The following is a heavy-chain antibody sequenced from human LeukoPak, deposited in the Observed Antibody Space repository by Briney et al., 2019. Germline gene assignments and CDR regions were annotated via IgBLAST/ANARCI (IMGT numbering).Heavy chain of an antibody. CDR1: GYTITGYY. J-gene: IGHJ4*02. CDR3: GRDRHWNQGNFDY. CDR2: INPDNGGT. D-gene: IGHD1-1*01. V-gene: IGHV1-2*02. Sequence: ASVKVSCKAFGYTITGYYIHWVRQAPGQGLEWMGWINPDNGGTNSAQKFQGRVTMTRDTSIGTAYMELNRLTYDDTAVYYCGRDRHWNQGNFDYWGQGTLVTVSS.